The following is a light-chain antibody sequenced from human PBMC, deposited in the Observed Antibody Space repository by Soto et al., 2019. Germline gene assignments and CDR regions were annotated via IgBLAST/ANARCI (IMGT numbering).Light chain of an antibody. J-gene: IGLJ1*01. CDR3: QSYDRSLRACV. CDR2: GNS. Sequence: QSALTQPPSVSGAPGQRVTISCTGTNSNIGSDYGVHWYQQFPGTAPKLLIYGNSNRPSGVPDRFSGSKSGTSASLAITGLQAEDEADYYCQSYDRSLRACVFGTGTKVTVL. CDR1: NSNIGSDYG. V-gene: IGLV1-40*01.